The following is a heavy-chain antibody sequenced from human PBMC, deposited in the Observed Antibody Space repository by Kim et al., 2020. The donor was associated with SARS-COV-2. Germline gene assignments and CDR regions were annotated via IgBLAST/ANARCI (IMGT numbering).Heavy chain of an antibody. Sequence: GGSLRLSCAASGFTFSSYSMNWVRQAPGKGLEWVSSISSSSSYIYYADSVKGRFTISRDNAKNSLYLQMNSLRAEDTAVYYCARDKVSPTIFGVVIGGYGMDGWGQGTTVTVSS. J-gene: IGHJ6*02. CDR2: ISSSSSYI. CDR1: GFTFSSYS. V-gene: IGHV3-21*01. CDR3: ARDKVSPTIFGVVIGGYGMDG. D-gene: IGHD3-3*01.